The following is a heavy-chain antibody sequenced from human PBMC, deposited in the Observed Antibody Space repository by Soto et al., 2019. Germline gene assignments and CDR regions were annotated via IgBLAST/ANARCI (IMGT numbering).Heavy chain of an antibody. J-gene: IGHJ5*02. CDR1: GDSVSSNSAA. V-gene: IGHV6-1*01. D-gene: IGHD2-2*01. Sequence: PSQTLSLTCAISGDSVSSNSAAWSWIRQSPSRGLEWLGRTYYKSKWYSDYAVSLKSRITINPDTSKNQFSLQLNSVTPEDTAVYYCVRERKYQLLSWYWFDPWGQGTLVTVSS. CDR2: TYYKSKWYS. CDR3: VRERKYQLLSWYWFDP.